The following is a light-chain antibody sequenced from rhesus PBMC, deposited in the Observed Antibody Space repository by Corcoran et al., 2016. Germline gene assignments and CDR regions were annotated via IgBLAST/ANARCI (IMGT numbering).Light chain of an antibody. CDR1: QSISSW. CDR2: KAS. Sequence: DIQMTQSPSSLSASVGDTVTITCRASQSISSWLAWYQQKPGKAPKLLVYKASSLQSGFPSRFSGSGSGTDFTRTISSLQPEDFATYYCLQYITSPFTFGPGTKLDIK. V-gene: IGKV1-22*01. CDR3: LQYITSPFT. J-gene: IGKJ3*01.